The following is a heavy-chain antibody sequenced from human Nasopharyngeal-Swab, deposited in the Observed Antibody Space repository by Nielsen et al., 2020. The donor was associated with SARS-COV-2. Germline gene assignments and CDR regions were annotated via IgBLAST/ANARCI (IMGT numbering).Heavy chain of an antibody. J-gene: IGHJ4*02. Sequence: GGSLRLSCAASGFTFSSYGMHWVRQAPGKGLEWVAVISYDGSNKYYAGSVKGRFTISRDNSKNTLYLQMNSLRAEDTAVYYCAKSILSYSSSAYYFDYWGQGTLVTVSS. V-gene: IGHV3-30*18. D-gene: IGHD6-13*01. CDR1: GFTFSSYG. CDR2: ISYDGSNK. CDR3: AKSILSYSSSAYYFDY.